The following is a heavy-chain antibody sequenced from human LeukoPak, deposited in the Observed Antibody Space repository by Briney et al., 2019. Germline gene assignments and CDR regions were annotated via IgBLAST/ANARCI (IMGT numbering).Heavy chain of an antibody. CDR3: ARDNRPSLDYFDY. Sequence: SETLSLTCTVSGGSISSYYWSWIRHPPAKGLEWIGYIYYSGSTNYNPSLKSRVTISVDTSKNQFSLKLSSVTAADTAVYYCARDNRPSLDYFDYWGQGTLVTVSS. V-gene: IGHV4-59*01. CDR2: IYYSGST. J-gene: IGHJ4*02. CDR1: GGSISSYY.